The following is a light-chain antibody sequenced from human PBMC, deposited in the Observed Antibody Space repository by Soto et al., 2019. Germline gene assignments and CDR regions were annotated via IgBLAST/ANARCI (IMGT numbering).Light chain of an antibody. J-gene: IGLJ1*01. Sequence: QSALTQPASVSGSPGQSITISCTGTSSDVGGYNFVSWYQQYPGKAPKLMIYDVSNRPSGVSNRFSGSKSGNTASLTISGLQAEDEADYYCSSYSSSSTPEVFGNGTKLTVL. CDR1: SSDVGGYNF. CDR2: DVS. V-gene: IGLV2-14*01. CDR3: SSYSSSSTPEV.